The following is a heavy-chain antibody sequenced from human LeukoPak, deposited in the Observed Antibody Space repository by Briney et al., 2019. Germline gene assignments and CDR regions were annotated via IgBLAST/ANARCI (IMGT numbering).Heavy chain of an antibody. V-gene: IGHV3-64*01. Sequence: GGSLRLSCAASGFTFSSYAMHWVRQAPGKGLEYVSAISSNGGSTYYANSVKGRFTISRDNSKNTLYLQMGSLRAEDMAVYYCTRGDSGSYFPDYWGQGTLVTVSS. CDR2: ISSNGGST. CDR3: TRGDSGSYFPDY. J-gene: IGHJ4*02. D-gene: IGHD1-26*01. CDR1: GFTFSSYA.